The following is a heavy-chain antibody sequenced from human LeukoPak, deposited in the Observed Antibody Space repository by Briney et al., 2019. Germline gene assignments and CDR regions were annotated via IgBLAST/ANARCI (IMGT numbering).Heavy chain of an antibody. Sequence: RGSLRLSCAASGFTFSSYAMSWVRQAPGKGLEWVSAISGSGGSTYYADSVKGRFTISRDNSKNTLYLQMNSLRAEDTAVYYCAKVPSSVDTMIVVVNFDYWGQGTLVTVSS. CDR3: AKVPSSVDTMIVVVNFDY. CDR1: GFTFSSYA. J-gene: IGHJ4*02. CDR2: ISGSGGST. V-gene: IGHV3-23*01. D-gene: IGHD3-22*01.